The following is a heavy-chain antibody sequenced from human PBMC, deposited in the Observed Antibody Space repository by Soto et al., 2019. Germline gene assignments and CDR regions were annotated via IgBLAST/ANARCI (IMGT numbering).Heavy chain of an antibody. J-gene: IGHJ4*02. CDR1: GFTFSSYS. CDR3: AREKSYGDYGSENYIDY. Sequence: EVQLVESGGGLVQPGGSLRLSCAASGFTFSSYSMNWVRQAPGKGLEWVSYISSTGGTIYHADSVKGRFTISRDNAKNSVYLQMNSLRGEDTAVYYCAREKSYGDYGSENYIDYWGQGTLVTVSS. CDR2: ISSTGGTI. V-gene: IGHV3-48*01. D-gene: IGHD4-17*01.